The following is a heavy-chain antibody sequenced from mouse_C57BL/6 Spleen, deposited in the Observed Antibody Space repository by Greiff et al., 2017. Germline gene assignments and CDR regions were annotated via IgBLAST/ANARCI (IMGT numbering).Heavy chain of an antibody. CDR1: GYAFSSSW. CDR2: IYPGDGDT. D-gene: IGHD1-1*01. J-gene: IGHJ2*01. V-gene: IGHV1-82*01. Sequence: VQLQQSGPELVKPGASVKISCKASGYAFSSSWMNWVKQRPGKGLEWIGRIYPGDGDTNYNGKFKGKATLTADKSSSTAYMQLSSLTSEDSAVYFCARGGATVVRGYFDCWGQGTTLTVSS. CDR3: ARGGATVVRGYFDC.